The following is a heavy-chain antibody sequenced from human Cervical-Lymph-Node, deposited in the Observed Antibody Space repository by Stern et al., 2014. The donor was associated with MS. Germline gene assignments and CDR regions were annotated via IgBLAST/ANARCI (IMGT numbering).Heavy chain of an antibody. CDR1: GYSFNIYW. CDR3: ARRGMDV. V-gene: IGHV5-51*01. Sequence: EVQLLQSGAEVKKPGESLTISCKGFGYSFNIYWIAWVRKRPGKGLEWMGIIYPDDSDTGYSPSFQGQVTFSVDKSISTAYLQWSSLKPSDTATYFCARRGMDVWGQGTSVTVSS. J-gene: IGHJ6*02. CDR2: IYPDDSDT.